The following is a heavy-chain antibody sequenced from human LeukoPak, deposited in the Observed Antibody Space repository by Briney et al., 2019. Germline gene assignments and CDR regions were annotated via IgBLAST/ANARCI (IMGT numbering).Heavy chain of an antibody. D-gene: IGHD4-23*01. Sequence: SVEVSCKASGGTFSSYAISWVRQAPGQGLEWKGGIIPIFGTANYAQKFQGRVTITADESTSTAYMELSSLRAEDTAVYYCAKDTLRWNSNDYWGQGTLVTVSS. CDR3: AKDTLRWNSNDY. CDR2: IIPIFGTA. J-gene: IGHJ4*02. V-gene: IGHV1-69*13. CDR1: GGTFSSYA.